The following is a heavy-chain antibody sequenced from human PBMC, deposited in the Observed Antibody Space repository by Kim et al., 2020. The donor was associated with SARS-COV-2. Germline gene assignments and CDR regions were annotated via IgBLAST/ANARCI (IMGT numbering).Heavy chain of an antibody. CDR2: INSDGSST. J-gene: IGHJ4*02. Sequence: GGSLRLSCAASGFTFSSYWMHWVRQAPGKGLVWVSRINSDGSSTSYADSVKGRFTISRDNAKNTLYLQMNSLRAEDTAVYYCARGPMTTVMWYWGQGTLVTGSS. CDR3: ARGPMTTVMWY. D-gene: IGHD4-17*01. V-gene: IGHV3-74*01. CDR1: GFTFSSYW.